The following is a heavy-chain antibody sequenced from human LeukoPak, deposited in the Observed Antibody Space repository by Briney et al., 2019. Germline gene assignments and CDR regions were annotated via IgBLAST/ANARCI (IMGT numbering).Heavy chain of an antibody. CDR1: GFTFSSYW. CDR3: ARDRDLIAAASRFFDY. D-gene: IGHD6-13*01. CDR2: IKQDGSEK. Sequence: GGSLRLSCAASGFTFSSYWMSWVRQAPGKGLEWVANIKQDGSEKYYVDSVKGRFTISRDNAKNSLYLQMNSLRAEDTAVYYCARDRDLIAAASRFFDYWGQGTLVTVSS. V-gene: IGHV3-7*01. J-gene: IGHJ4*02.